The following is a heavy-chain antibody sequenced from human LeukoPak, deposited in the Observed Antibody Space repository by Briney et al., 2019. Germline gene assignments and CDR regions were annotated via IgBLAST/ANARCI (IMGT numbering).Heavy chain of an antibody. J-gene: IGHJ6*02. Sequence: PGRSLRLSCAASGFTSSSYGMHWVRQAPGKGLEWVAVISYDGSNKYYADSVRGRFTISRDNSKNTLYLQMNSLRAEDTAVYYCAKEGYYYDSSGYNYYYGMDVWGQGTTVTVSS. CDR1: GFTSSSYG. D-gene: IGHD3-22*01. CDR2: ISYDGSNK. CDR3: AKEGYYYDSSGYNYYYGMDV. V-gene: IGHV3-30*18.